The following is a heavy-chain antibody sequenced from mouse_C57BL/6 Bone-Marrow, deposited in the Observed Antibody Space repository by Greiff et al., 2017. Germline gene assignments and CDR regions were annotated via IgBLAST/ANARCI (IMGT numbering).Heavy chain of an antibody. V-gene: IGHV1-81*01. CDR3: ARQLRLRRDAMDY. D-gene: IGHD3-2*02. CDR1: GYTFTSYG. Sequence: VKLMESGAELARPGASVKLSCKASGYTFTSYGISWVKQRTGQGLEWIGEIYPRSGNTYYNEKFKGKATLTADKSSSTAYMELRSLTSEDSAVYFWARQLRLRRDAMDYWGQGTSVTVSS. CDR2: IYPRSGNT. J-gene: IGHJ4*01.